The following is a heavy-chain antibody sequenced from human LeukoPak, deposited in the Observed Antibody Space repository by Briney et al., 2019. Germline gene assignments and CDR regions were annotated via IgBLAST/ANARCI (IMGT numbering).Heavy chain of an antibody. D-gene: IGHD1-26*01. CDR2: IIPIFGTA. CDR3: ARDRYSGSYLFDY. J-gene: IGHJ4*02. Sequence: GASVKVSCKTSGYNFRHYGISWVRQAPGQGLEWMGRIIPIFGTANYAQKFQGRVTITTDESTSTAYMELSSLRSEDTAVYYCARDRYSGSYLFDYWGQGTLVTVSS. V-gene: IGHV1-69*05. CDR1: GYNFRHYG.